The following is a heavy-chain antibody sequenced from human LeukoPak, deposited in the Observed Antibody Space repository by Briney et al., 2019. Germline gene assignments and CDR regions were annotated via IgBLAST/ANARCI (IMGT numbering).Heavy chain of an antibody. CDR1: GFTFSSYE. Sequence: PGGSLRLSCAASGFTFSSYEMNWVRQAPGKGLEWVSYISSSGSTIYYADSVKGRFTISRDNAKNSLYLQMNSLRAEDTAVYYCAGAGTPTGYCSGGSCYNYYYYYMDVWGKGTTVTVSS. D-gene: IGHD2-15*01. J-gene: IGHJ6*03. CDR3: AGAGTPTGYCSGGSCYNYYYYYMDV. CDR2: ISSSGSTI. V-gene: IGHV3-48*03.